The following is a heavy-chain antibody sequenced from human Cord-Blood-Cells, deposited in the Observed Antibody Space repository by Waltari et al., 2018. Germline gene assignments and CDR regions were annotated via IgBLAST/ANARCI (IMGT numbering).Heavy chain of an antibody. V-gene: IGHV4-34*01. J-gene: IGHJ4*02. D-gene: IGHD3-10*01. CDR3: ARRGGITMVRGVIIPYFDY. CDR2: INHSGST. Sequence: QVQLPQWGAGLLKPSETLSLTCAAYGGSFSGYYWSWIRQPPGKGLEWIGEINHSGSTNYNPSLKSRVTISVDTSKNQFSLKLSSVTAADTAVYYCARRGGITMVRGVIIPYFDYWGQGTLVTVSS. CDR1: GGSFSGYY.